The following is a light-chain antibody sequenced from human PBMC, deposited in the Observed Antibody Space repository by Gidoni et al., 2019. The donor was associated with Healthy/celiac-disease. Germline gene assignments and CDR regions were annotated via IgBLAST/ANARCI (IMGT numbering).Light chain of an antibody. CDR1: QNINSW. CDR3: QQYSTFSRT. J-gene: IGKJ2*02. V-gene: IGKV1-5*01. CDR2: DAS. Sequence: DIQMIQSPSTLSASVGDRVTITSRASQNINSWLAWYPQKLGKAPKLLIYDASSLESGVPSRYSGSGSGTEFTLTINSLQPDDFATYHCQQYSTFSRTFGQGTKLEIK.